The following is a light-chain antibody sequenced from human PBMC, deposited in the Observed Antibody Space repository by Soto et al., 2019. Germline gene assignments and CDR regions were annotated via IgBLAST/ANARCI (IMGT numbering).Light chain of an antibody. Sequence: EIVLTQSPGTLSLSPGERATLPCRASQSVSSGYLAWYQQKPGQAPRLLIYGASSRATGIPDRFSGSGSGTDFTLTIGGLEPEDFAVYYCQQYARSPPTFGQGTKVEIK. CDR2: GAS. CDR3: QQYARSPPT. J-gene: IGKJ1*01. V-gene: IGKV3-20*01. CDR1: QSVSSGY.